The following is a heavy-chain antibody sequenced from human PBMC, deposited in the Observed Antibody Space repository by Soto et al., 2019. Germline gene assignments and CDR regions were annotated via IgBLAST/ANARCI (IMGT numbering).Heavy chain of an antibody. J-gene: IGHJ4*02. CDR1: GFTFSSYG. D-gene: IGHD6-19*01. V-gene: IGHV3-33*01. CDR3: ARAISSSGWYSSVDY. Sequence: QVQLVESGGGVVQPGRSLRLSCAASGFTFSSYGMHWVRQAPGKGLAWVAVIWYDGSNKYYADSVKGRFTISRDNSKNTLFLQMNSLRAEDTAVYYCARAISSSGWYSSVDYWGQGTLVTVSS. CDR2: IWYDGSNK.